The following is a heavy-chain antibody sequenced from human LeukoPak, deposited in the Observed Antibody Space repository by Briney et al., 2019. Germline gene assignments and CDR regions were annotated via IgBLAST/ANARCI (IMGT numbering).Heavy chain of an antibody. CDR3: ARGQYYYDSSGYYYDAFDI. Sequence: SETLSLTRAVYGGSFSGYYWSWIRQPPGKGLEWIGEINHSGSTNYNPSLKSRVTISVDTSKNQFSLKLSSVTAADTAVYYCARGQYYYDSSGYYYDAFDIWGQGTMVTVSS. CDR1: GGSFSGYY. D-gene: IGHD3-22*01. J-gene: IGHJ3*02. CDR2: INHSGST. V-gene: IGHV4-34*01.